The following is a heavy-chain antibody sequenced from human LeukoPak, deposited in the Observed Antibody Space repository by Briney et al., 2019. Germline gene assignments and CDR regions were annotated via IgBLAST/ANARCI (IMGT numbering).Heavy chain of an antibody. D-gene: IGHD6-13*01. CDR1: GFTFSSYG. J-gene: IGHJ4*02. CDR2: IRYDGSNK. CDR3: AKCYVMYSSSWYLDY. Sequence: GGSLRLSCAASGFTFSSYGMHWVRQAPGKGLEWVAFIRYDGSNKYYADSVKGRFTISRDNSKNTLYLQMNSLRAEDTAVYYCAKCYVMYSSSWYLDYWGQGTLVTVSS. V-gene: IGHV3-30*02.